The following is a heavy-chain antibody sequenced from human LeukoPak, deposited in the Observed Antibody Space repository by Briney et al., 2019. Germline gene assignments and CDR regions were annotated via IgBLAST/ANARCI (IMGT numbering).Heavy chain of an antibody. Sequence: SEPLSLPCTVSGGSIGTYYWSWVRQSPGKGLEWLGYFFVTGCRYNPYLQSRVTISVDTSRNQFFLKMSSVTAADTAVYYCARHIGGGIEDVDVWGKGTKVTVSS. D-gene: IGHD3-16*02. CDR3: ARHIGGGIEDVDV. V-gene: IGHV4-59*08. CDR2: FFVTGC. J-gene: IGHJ6*04. CDR1: GGSIGTYY.